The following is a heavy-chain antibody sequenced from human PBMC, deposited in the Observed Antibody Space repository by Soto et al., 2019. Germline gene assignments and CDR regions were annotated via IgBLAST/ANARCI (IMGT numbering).Heavy chain of an antibody. CDR1: GFTFSSYS. D-gene: IGHD1-26*01. J-gene: IGHJ6*02. V-gene: IGHV3-48*02. CDR3: ARDLLYSGNYYSYYGMDV. CDR2: ISSSSSTI. Sequence: EVQLVESGGGLVQPGGSLRLSCAASGFTFSSYSMNWVRQPPGKGLEWVSYISSSSSTIYYADSVKGRFTISRDNAKNSLYLQMNSLRDEDTAVYYCARDLLYSGNYYSYYGMDVWGQGTTVTVSS.